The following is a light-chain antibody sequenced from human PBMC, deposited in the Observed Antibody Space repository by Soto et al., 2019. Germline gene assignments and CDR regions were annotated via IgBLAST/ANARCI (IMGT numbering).Light chain of an antibody. Sequence: EMVMTQSPATLSVSPGERAALSCRASQSVNSNFAWYQQKPGQAPRLLIYGASTRATDIPARFSGSGSGTEFTLTISSLQSEDFAVYYCQQYNNLPYTFGEGTKLEIK. V-gene: IGKV3-15*01. CDR3: QQYNNLPYT. J-gene: IGKJ2*01. CDR2: GAS. CDR1: QSVNSN.